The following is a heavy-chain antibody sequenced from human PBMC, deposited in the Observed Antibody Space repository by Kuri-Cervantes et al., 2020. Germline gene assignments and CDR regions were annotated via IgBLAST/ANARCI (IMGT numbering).Heavy chain of an antibody. CDR2: IIPIFGTA. Sequence: SVKVFCKASGGTFSSYAISWVRQAPGQGLEWMGGIIPIFGTANYAQKFQGRVTITTDESTSTAYMELSSLRSEDTAVYYCARALVSASHPRLYYFDYWGQGTLVTVSS. D-gene: IGHD6-25*01. V-gene: IGHV1-69*05. CDR3: ARALVSASHPRLYYFDY. CDR1: GGTFSSYA. J-gene: IGHJ4*02.